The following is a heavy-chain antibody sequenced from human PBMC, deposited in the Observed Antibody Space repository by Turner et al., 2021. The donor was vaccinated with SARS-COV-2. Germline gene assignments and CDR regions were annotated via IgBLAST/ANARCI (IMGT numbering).Heavy chain of an antibody. CDR3: ARERGYSYGPYYYGMDV. V-gene: IGHV3-48*01. CDR2: ISSSSSTI. CDR1: GLTFSNYS. D-gene: IGHD5-18*01. Sequence: EVQLVESGGGLVQPGGSLRLSCAASGLTFSNYSMNWVRQAPGKGLEWVLYISSSSSTIYYADSVKGRFTISRDNAKNSLYLQMNSLRAEDTAVYYCARERGYSYGPYYYGMDVWGQGTTVTVSS. J-gene: IGHJ6*02.